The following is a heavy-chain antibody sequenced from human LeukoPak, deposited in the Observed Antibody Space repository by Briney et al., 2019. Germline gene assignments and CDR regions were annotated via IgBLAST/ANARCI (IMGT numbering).Heavy chain of an antibody. J-gene: IGHJ4*02. CDR3: ARGIVGATGASWV. V-gene: IGHV3-53*04. Sequence: GGSLRLSCAASGFTVSSNYMSWVRQAPGKGLEWVSVIYSGGSTYYADSVKGRFTISRHNSKNALYLQMNSLRAEDTAVYYCARGIVGATGASWVWGQGTLVTVSS. CDR1: GFTVSSNY. D-gene: IGHD1-26*01. CDR2: IYSGGST.